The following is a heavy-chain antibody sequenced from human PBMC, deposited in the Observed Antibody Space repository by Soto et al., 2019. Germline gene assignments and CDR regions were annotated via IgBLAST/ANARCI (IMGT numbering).Heavy chain of an antibody. V-gene: IGHV4-31*03. Sequence: QVQLQESGPGLVKPSQTLSLTCSVSGDSIRGGGHYWNWIRQFPGKGLEWIGYVYHSGSTHYNPSLRWRLTISIHTSKNQFSLRLISATAADTALYYCARDTGLAPTVWGYWGHGTQVTVSS. CDR1: GDSIRGGGHY. CDR2: VYHSGST. J-gene: IGHJ4*03. CDR3: ARDTGLAPTVWGY. D-gene: IGHD7-27*01.